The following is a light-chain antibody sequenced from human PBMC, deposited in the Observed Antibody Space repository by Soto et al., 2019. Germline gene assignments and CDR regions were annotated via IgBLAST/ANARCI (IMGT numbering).Light chain of an antibody. J-gene: IGKJ2*01. CDR2: WAS. CDR1: QSVLYSSHNKNY. Sequence: DIVMTQSPDSLAVSLGERATINCKSSQSVLYSSHNKNYLAWYQQKPGQPPKLLIYWASTRESGVPDRFSGSGSERDFTLTISSLQAEDVAVYYCQQYYSTPDTFGQGTKLEIK. CDR3: QQYYSTPDT. V-gene: IGKV4-1*01.